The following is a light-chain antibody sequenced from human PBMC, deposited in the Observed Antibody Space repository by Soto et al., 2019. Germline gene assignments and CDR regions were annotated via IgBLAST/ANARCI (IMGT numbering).Light chain of an antibody. J-gene: IGLJ2*01. Sequence: QSALTQPRSVSGSPGQSLTISCAGTSSDVGGYNYVSWYQQYPGKAPKLIISDVSKRPSGVPDRFSGSKSGNTASLTISGLQAEVEADYYCCSYAGTYTPVVFGGGTKLTV. CDR2: DVS. CDR3: CSYAGTYTPVV. V-gene: IGLV2-11*01. CDR1: SSDVGGYNY.